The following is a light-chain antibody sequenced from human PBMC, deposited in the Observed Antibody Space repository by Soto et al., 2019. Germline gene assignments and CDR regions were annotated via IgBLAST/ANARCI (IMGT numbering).Light chain of an antibody. Sequence: QSVLTQPPSASGTPGQRVTLSCSGSSSNIGSNTVTWYQQLPGSAPKLLIFNNNQRPSGVPDRFSGSKSGTSASLAISGLQSEDEAEYYCATWDDSLSGPVFGGGTKLTVL. CDR3: ATWDDSLSGPV. CDR2: NNN. J-gene: IGLJ3*02. V-gene: IGLV1-44*01. CDR1: SSNIGSNT.